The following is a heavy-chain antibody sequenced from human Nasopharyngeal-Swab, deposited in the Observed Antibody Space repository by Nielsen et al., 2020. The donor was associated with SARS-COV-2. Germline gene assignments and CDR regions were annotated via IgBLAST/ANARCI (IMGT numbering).Heavy chain of an antibody. Sequence: ASVKVSCKVSGYTLTELSMHWVRQAPGKGIEWMGGFDPEDGETIYAQKFQGRVTMTEDTSTDTAYMELSSLRSEDTAVYYCATTPAYSGSYEAGPATNGEFDYWGQGTLVTVSS. CDR3: ATTPAYSGSYEAGPATNGEFDY. CDR2: FDPEDGET. D-gene: IGHD1-26*01. V-gene: IGHV1-24*01. CDR1: GYTLTELS. J-gene: IGHJ4*02.